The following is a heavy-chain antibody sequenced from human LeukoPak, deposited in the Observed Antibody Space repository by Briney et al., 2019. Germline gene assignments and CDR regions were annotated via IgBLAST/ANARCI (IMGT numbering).Heavy chain of an antibody. CDR2: ISYDGSNK. J-gene: IGHJ4*02. V-gene: IGHV3-30*04. CDR3: ARGSRFFGVVTDHDY. CDR1: GFTFSSYA. D-gene: IGHD3-3*01. Sequence: GGSLRLSCAASGFTFSSYAMHWVRQAPGKGLEWVAVISYDGSNKYYADSVKGRFTISRDNSKNTLYLQMNSLRAEDTAVYYCARGSRFFGVVTDHDYWGQGTLVTVSS.